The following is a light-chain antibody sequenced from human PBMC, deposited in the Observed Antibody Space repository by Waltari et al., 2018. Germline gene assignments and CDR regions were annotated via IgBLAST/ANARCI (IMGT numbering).Light chain of an antibody. CDR2: LDT. V-gene: IGLV3-1*01. J-gene: IGLJ2*01. CDR3: QAWDSSTVV. Sequence: SYELTQPPSVSVSPGQTASITCSGDKLGYKFACWYQQKPGQSPVLVIYLDTKRPSGIPERCSGSNSGNTATLTISGTQARDEADYYCQAWDSSTVVFGGGTKLTVL. CDR1: KLGYKF.